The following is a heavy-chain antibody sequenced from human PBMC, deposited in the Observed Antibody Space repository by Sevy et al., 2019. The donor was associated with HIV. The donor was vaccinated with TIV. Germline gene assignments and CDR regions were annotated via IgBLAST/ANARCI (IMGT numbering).Heavy chain of an antibody. D-gene: IGHD3-22*01. Sequence: GGSLRLSCAASGFTFSNFAMHWVRQAPGKWLEWVAITSYDGSSNYYADSVKGRFTISRDNSKHTLYLQMNSLTVEDTAVYYCATDDRDNSGYHFTYWGQGTLVTVSS. CDR1: GFTFSNFA. J-gene: IGHJ4*02. V-gene: IGHV3-30-3*01. CDR3: ATDDRDNSGYHFTY. CDR2: TSYDGSSN.